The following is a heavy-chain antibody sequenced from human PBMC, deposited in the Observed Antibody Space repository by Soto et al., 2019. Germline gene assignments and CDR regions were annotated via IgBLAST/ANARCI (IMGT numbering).Heavy chain of an antibody. CDR2: IYHSGST. D-gene: IGHD3-10*01. V-gene: IGHV4-4*02. J-gene: IGHJ4*02. Sequence: SETMSLTSAVSGGSISSSKWWSWVRQPPGKGLEWIGEIYHSGSTNYNPSLKSRVTISVDKSKNQFSLKLSSVTAADTAVYYCAREVYGSGSYYNDYWGQGTLVTVSS. CDR1: GGSISSSKW. CDR3: AREVYGSGSYYNDY.